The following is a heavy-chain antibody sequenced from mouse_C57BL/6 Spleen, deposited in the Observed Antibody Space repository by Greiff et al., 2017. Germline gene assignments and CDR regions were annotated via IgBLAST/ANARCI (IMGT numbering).Heavy chain of an antibody. CDR2: ISGGGGNT. D-gene: IGHD1-1*01. V-gene: IGHV5-9*01. J-gene: IGHJ2*01. CDR3: ARGTTVVAKDYFDY. Sequence: EVKLVESGGGLVKPGGSLKLSCAASGFTFSSYTMSWVRQTPEKRLEWVATISGGGGNTYYPDSVKGRFTISRDNAKNTLYLQMSSLRSEDTALYYCARGTTVVAKDYFDYWGQGTTLTVSS. CDR1: GFTFSSYT.